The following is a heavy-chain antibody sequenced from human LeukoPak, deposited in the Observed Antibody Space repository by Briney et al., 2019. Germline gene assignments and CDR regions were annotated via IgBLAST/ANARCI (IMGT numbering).Heavy chain of an antibody. J-gene: IGHJ4*02. Sequence: SETLSLTCTVSGGSISSYYWSWIRRPPGKGLEWIGYIYYSGSTNYNPSLKSRVTISVDTSKNQFSLKLSSVTAADTAVYYCAASIAVAGTPFDYWGQGTLVTVSS. D-gene: IGHD6-19*01. CDR2: IYYSGST. V-gene: IGHV4-59*01. CDR3: AASIAVAGTPFDY. CDR1: GGSISSYY.